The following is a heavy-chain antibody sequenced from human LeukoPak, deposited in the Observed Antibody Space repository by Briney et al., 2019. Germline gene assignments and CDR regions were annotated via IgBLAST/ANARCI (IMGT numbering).Heavy chain of an antibody. J-gene: IGHJ6*02. CDR1: GYTFTSYD. CDR3: AREYSSYYYYGMDV. V-gene: IGHV1-8*01. D-gene: IGHD5-18*01. Sequence: ASVTVSCKASGYTFTSYDINWVRQATGQGLEWMGWMNPNSGNTGYAQKFQGRVTMTRNTSISTAYMELSSLRSEDTAVYYCAREYSSYYYYGMDVWGQGTTVTVSS. CDR2: MNPNSGNT.